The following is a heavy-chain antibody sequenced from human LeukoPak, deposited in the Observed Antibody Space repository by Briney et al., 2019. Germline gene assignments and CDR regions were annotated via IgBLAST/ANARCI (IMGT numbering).Heavy chain of an antibody. J-gene: IGHJ3*01. Sequence: GGSLRLSCAASGFAVSNKFMYWVRQAPGKGLEWVSVIRVGDVTHYADSVKGRFTTSRDSSENTVYLQMESLRVEDTAVYYCAREDNGGATDDGFDVWGRGTVVIVSS. CDR3: AREDNGGATDDGFDV. D-gene: IGHD3-16*01. CDR1: GFAVSNKF. CDR2: IRVGDVT. V-gene: IGHV3-53*01.